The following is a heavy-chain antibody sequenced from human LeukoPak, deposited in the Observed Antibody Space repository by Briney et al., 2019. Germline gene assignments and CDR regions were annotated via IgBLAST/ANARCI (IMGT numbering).Heavy chain of an antibody. Sequence: GRSLRLSCAASGFTFSSYAMHWVRQAPGKGLEWVAVISYDGSNKYYADSVKGRFTISRDNSKNTLYLQMNSLRAEDTAVYYCARVTNTVVNFDYWGQGTLVTVSS. CDR3: ARVTNTVVNFDY. CDR2: ISYDGSNK. D-gene: IGHD4-23*01. J-gene: IGHJ4*02. CDR1: GFTFSSYA. V-gene: IGHV3-30*01.